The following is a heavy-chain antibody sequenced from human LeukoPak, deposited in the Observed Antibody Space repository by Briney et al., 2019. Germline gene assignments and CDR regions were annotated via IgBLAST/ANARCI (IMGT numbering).Heavy chain of an antibody. D-gene: IGHD6-13*01. J-gene: IGHJ4*02. CDR3: ARARSAAGNFDY. Sequence: SETLSLTCTVSGGSISSGGYYWSWIRQHPGKGLEWIGYIYYGGSTYYNPSLKSRVTISADTSKNQFSLKLISVTTADTAVYYCARARSAAGNFDYWGQGILVTVSS. CDR1: GGSISSGGYY. CDR2: IYYGGST. V-gene: IGHV4-31*03.